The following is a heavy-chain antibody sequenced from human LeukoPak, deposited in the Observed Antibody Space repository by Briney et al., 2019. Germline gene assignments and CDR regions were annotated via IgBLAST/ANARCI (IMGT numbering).Heavy chain of an antibody. J-gene: IGHJ4*02. D-gene: IGHD6-19*01. CDR2: ISWNGDNI. CDR3: AKLAVAGTIDY. CDR1: GFTFRNYA. V-gene: IGHV3-9*01. Sequence: GGSLRLSCAASGFTFRNYAMHWVRQVPGKGPEWVSGISWNGDNIAYADSVKGRFTISRDNAKNSLYLQMNSLRAEDTALYYCAKLAVAGTIDYWGQGTLVTVSS.